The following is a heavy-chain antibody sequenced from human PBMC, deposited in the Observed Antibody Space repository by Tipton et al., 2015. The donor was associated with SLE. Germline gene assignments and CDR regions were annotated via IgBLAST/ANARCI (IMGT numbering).Heavy chain of an antibody. CDR1: GGSISSYY. Sequence: LRLSCTVSGGSISSYYWSWIRQPPGKGLEWIGYIYTSGSTNYNPSLKSRVTISVDTSKNQVSLKLSSVTAADTAVYYCARRGRSERVIAAHAAFDIWGQGTMVTVSS. J-gene: IGHJ3*02. CDR2: IYTSGST. V-gene: IGHV4-4*09. D-gene: IGHD2-21*01. CDR3: ARRGRSERVIAAHAAFDI.